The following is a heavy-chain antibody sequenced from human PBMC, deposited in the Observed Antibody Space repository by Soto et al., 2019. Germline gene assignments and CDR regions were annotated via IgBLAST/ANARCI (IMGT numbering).Heavy chain of an antibody. J-gene: IGHJ3*02. Sequence: GESLKISCKCSGYIFSTNWIGWVRQMPGKGLEWMGIIYPADSDTRYSPSFQGQVTISADKSISTAYLQWSSLKASDTAMYYCARAYGARFDIWGQGTMVTVSS. CDR2: IYPADSDT. D-gene: IGHD4-17*01. V-gene: IGHV5-51*01. CDR1: GYIFSTNW. CDR3: ARAYGARFDI.